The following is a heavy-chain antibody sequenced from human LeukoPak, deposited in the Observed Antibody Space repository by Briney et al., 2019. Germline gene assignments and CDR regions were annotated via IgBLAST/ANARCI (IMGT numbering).Heavy chain of an antibody. V-gene: IGHV3-53*01. Sequence: GGSLRLSCAASGFTVSSNYMSWVRQAPGKGLEWVSVIYSGGSTYYADSVKGRFTISRDNSKNTLYLQMNSLRAEDTAVYYCARGSRWLQSYHFDYWGQGTLVTVSS. CDR2: IYSGGST. CDR1: GFTVSSNY. J-gene: IGHJ4*02. D-gene: IGHD5-24*01. CDR3: ARGSRWLQSYHFDY.